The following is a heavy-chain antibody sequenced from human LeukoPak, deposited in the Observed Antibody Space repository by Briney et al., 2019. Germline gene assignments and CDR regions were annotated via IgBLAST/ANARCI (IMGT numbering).Heavy chain of an antibody. CDR1: GYIFTSYF. CDR2: INPSGGST. D-gene: IGHD3-22*01. Sequence: ASVKVSCKASGYIFTSYFMHWVRQAPGQGLEWMGLINPSGGSTRYAQKFQGRVTMTRDMSTSTVYMELSSLRSEDTAVYYCATGIWSSGYYRPYFDYWGQGTLVTVSS. V-gene: IGHV1-46*01. J-gene: IGHJ4*02. CDR3: ATGIWSSGYYRPYFDY.